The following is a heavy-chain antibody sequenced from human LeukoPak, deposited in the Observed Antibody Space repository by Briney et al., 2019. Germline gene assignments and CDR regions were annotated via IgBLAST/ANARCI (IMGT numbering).Heavy chain of an antibody. Sequence: HWASVKVSCKASGYTFTGYYMHWVRQAPGQGLEWMGWINPNSGGTNYAQKLQGRVTMTTDTSTSTAYMELRSLRSDDTAVYYCARAVGQWLVRLYNWFDPWGQGTLVTVSS. D-gene: IGHD6-19*01. J-gene: IGHJ5*02. CDR2: INPNSGGT. CDR3: ARAVGQWLVRLYNWFDP. V-gene: IGHV1-2*02. CDR1: GYTFTGYY.